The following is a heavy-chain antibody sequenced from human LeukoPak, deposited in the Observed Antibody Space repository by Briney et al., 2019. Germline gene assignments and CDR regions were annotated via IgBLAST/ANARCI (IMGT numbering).Heavy chain of an antibody. D-gene: IGHD2-2*01. Sequence: GGSLRLSCAASGFTFSSYWMHWVRQAPGKGLVWVSRINSDGSSTSYADSVKGRFTISRDNAKNTLYLQMNSLRAEDTAVYYCARELGLSEWYQPXXXDPWGXXXXVTVSS. CDR2: INSDGSST. CDR3: ARELGLSEWYQPXXXDP. CDR1: GFTFSSYW. J-gene: IGHJ5*02. V-gene: IGHV3-74*01.